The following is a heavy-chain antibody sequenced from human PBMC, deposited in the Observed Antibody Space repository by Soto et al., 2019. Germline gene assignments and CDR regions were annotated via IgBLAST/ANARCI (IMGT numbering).Heavy chain of an antibody. V-gene: IGHV3-30*18. J-gene: IGHJ1*01. D-gene: IGHD4-17*01. CDR2: ISYDGSNK. CDR1: GFTFSSYG. Sequence: QVQLVESGGGVVQPGRSLRLSCAASGFTFSSYGMHWVRQAPGKGLEWVAVISYDGSNKYYADSVKGRFTISRDNSKNTLYLQMSSLRAEDTAVYYCAKVQGAYGEGYFQHWGQGTLVTVSS. CDR3: AKVQGAYGEGYFQH.